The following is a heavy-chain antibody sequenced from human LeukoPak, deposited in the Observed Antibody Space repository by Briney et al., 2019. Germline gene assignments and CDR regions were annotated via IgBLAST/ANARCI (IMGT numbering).Heavy chain of an antibody. CDR1: GFVFSAFR. V-gene: IGHV3-48*01. CDR2: ISRDGTIT. J-gene: IGHJ4*02. CDR3: AKRVPYTGLHD. Sequence: GGSLRLSCAGAGFVFSAFRMIWIRQTPGKGLEWIAYISRDGTITHYGDSVRGRFTISRDNSENTLFLHMNTLRVEDTGIYCAKRVPYTGLHDWGQGTLVTVSS. D-gene: IGHD3-16*01.